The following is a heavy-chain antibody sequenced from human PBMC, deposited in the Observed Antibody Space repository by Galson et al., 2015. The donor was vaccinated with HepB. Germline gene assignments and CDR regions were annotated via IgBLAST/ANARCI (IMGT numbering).Heavy chain of an antibody. Sequence: SLRLSCAASGFTFSSYGMHWVRLAPGKGLEWVAVIWHDGSDEFYADSVKGRFTISRDNSKNTLNLQMNSLRAEDTAVYYCARGRGNSQYFDRWGRGTVVTVSS. CDR3: ARGRGNSQYFDR. D-gene: IGHD4-23*01. CDR2: IWHDGSDE. CDR1: GFTFSSYG. J-gene: IGHJ2*01. V-gene: IGHV3-33*01.